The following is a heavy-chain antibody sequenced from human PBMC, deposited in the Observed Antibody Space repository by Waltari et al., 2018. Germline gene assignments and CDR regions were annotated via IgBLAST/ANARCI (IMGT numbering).Heavy chain of an antibody. J-gene: IGHJ3*02. Sequence: QVQLQESGPGLVTPSETLSLTCTVSGGSISSYYWSWIRQPAGKGLEWIGRIYTSGSTNYNPSLKSRVTMSVDTSKNQFSLKLSSVTAADTAVYYCARDYCSSTSCLGRDAFDIWGQGTMVTVSS. CDR2: IYTSGST. CDR3: ARDYCSSTSCLGRDAFDI. V-gene: IGHV4-4*07. D-gene: IGHD2-2*01. CDR1: GGSISSYY.